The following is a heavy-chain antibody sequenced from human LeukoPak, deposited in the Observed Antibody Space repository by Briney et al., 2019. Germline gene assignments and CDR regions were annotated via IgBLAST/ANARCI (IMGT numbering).Heavy chain of an antibody. CDR1: GFTFSYNG. J-gene: IGHJ4*02. CDR2: INGNGGTT. D-gene: IGHD2-2*01. Sequence: GGSLRLSCAASGFTFSYNGMSWVRQAPGKGLEWVSAINGNGGTTFYADSVKGRFTISRDNSKNPLYLQMDSLRAEDTAVYYCANDQPPPSCSRDTTCWSHWGQGTLVTVSS. V-gene: IGHV3-23*01. CDR3: ANDQPPPSCSRDTTCWSH.